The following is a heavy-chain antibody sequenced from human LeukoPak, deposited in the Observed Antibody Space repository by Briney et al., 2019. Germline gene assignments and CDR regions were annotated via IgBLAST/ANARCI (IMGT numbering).Heavy chain of an antibody. CDR1: GGSFSAYY. V-gene: IGHV4-34*01. CDR3: ATLKGGLTWWFDP. D-gene: IGHD3-16*01. CDR2: INHSGST. Sequence: SETLSLTCAVYGGSFSAYYWSWIRQPPGKGLEWIGEINHSGSTNYIPSLKSRVTISVDTSKNQFSLKLSSVTAADTAVYYCATLKGGLTWWFDPWGQGTLVTVSS. J-gene: IGHJ5*02.